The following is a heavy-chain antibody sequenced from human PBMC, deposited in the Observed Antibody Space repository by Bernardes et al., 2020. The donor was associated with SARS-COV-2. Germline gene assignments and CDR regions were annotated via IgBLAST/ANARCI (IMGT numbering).Heavy chain of an antibody. CDR3: ARASSGGYNSGWYPYYLDY. V-gene: IGHV3-53*01. D-gene: IGHD6-19*01. Sequence: GGSLRLSCAASGFTFSSYYMTWVRQAPGKGLEWVSIICNVRTTYYVVAVKVRLTISRDNSKNTVYLQMNSLRVDDTAVYYCARASSGGYNSGWYPYYLDYWGQGTLVTVSS. CDR2: ICNVRTT. J-gene: IGHJ4*02. CDR1: GFTFSSYY.